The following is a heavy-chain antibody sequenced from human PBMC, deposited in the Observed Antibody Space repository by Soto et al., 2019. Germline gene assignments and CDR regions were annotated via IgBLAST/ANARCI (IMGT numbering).Heavy chain of an antibody. V-gene: IGHV3-23*01. CDR1: GFDFSTYA. CDR3: AKDWPGTSSVTSDL. J-gene: IGHJ5*02. Sequence: EGQLLQSGGTLVQPGGSLRLSCAASGFDFSTYAMTWVRQAPGKGLEWVSASINSGATTYYADSVRGRFTISRDNFKNTLSLQMNSLRADDAAMYYCAKDWPGTSSVTSDLWGQGTLVTVSS. CDR2: SINSGATT. D-gene: IGHD4-17*01.